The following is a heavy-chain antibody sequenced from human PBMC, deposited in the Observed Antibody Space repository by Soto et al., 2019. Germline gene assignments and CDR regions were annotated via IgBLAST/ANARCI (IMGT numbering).Heavy chain of an antibody. D-gene: IGHD2-2*01. CDR3: AGVPDY. CDR2: MYHSGST. V-gene: IGHV4-30-2*01. J-gene: IGHJ4*02. Sequence: PSETLSLTCAVSGVSISSGGYSWIWIRQPPGKGLEWIGYMYHSGSTYYNPSLKSRVTISIDRSKNQFSLKLSSVTAADTAVYSCAGVPDYWGQGILVTVSS. CDR1: GVSISSGGYS.